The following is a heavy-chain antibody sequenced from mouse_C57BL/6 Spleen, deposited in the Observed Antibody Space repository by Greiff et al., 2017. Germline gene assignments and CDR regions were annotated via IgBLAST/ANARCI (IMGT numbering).Heavy chain of an antibody. Sequence: EVQLQESGGGLVKPGGSLKLSCAASGFTFSSYTMSWVRQTPEKRLEWVATISGGGGNTYYPDSVKGRFTISRDNAKNTLYLQMSSLRSEDTALYYCARQGIYYDPSMDYWGQGTSVTVSS. CDR2: ISGGGGNT. D-gene: IGHD2-4*01. J-gene: IGHJ4*01. CDR1: GFTFSSYT. V-gene: IGHV5-9*01. CDR3: ARQGIYYDPSMDY.